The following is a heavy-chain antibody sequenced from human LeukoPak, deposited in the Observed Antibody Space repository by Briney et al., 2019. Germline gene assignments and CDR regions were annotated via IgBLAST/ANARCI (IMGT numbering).Heavy chain of an antibody. Sequence: SETLSLTCTVSGGSISSSSYYWGWIRQPPGKGLEWIGSIYYSGSTYYNPSLKSRVTISVDTSKNQFSLKLSSVTAADTAVYYCARARETTVVTPGYFDYWGQGTLVTVSS. CDR3: ARARETTVVTPGYFDY. CDR2: IYYSGST. CDR1: GGSISSSSYY. V-gene: IGHV4-39*07. J-gene: IGHJ4*02. D-gene: IGHD4-23*01.